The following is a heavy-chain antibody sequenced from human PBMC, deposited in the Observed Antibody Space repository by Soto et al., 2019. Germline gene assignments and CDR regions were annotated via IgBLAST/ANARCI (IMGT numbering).Heavy chain of an antibody. D-gene: IGHD6-19*01. CDR3: AKDLGIAVAGTGFDY. CDR1: GFTFSSYA. CDR2: ISGSGGST. V-gene: IGHV3-23*01. Sequence: PGGSLRLSCAAPGFTFSSYAMSWVRQAPGKGLEWVSAISGSGGSTYYADSVKGRFTISIDNSKNTLYLQMNSLRAEDTAVYYCAKDLGIAVAGTGFDYWGQGTLVTVSS. J-gene: IGHJ4*02.